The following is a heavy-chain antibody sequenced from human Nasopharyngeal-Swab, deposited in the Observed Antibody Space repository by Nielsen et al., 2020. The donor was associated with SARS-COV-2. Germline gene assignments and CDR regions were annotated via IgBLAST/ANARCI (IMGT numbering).Heavy chain of an antibody. J-gene: IGHJ4*02. CDR3: SRCGGSCYTGKDY. V-gene: IGHV3-73*01. Sequence: GESLKISCAASGFIFSDSAIHWVRQASGKGLEWVGRIRGKGNSYATEYAASVEGRFTISRDDSKNTAYLQMNSLMTEDTAVYYCSRCGGSCYTGKDYWGQGTLVTVSS. D-gene: IGHD2-15*01. CDR2: IRGKGNSYAT. CDR1: GFIFSDSA.